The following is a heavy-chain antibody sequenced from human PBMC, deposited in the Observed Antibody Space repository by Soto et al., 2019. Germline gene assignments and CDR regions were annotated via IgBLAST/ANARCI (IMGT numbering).Heavy chain of an antibody. CDR2: INHSGST. J-gene: IGHJ6*02. CDR3: ARGILTGTTDYYYYGMDV. Sequence: PGKGLEWIGEINHSGSTNYNPSLKSRVTISVDTSKNQFSLKLSSVTAADTAVYYCARGILTGTTDYYYYGMDVWGQGTTVTVSS. D-gene: IGHD1-7*01. V-gene: IGHV4-34*01.